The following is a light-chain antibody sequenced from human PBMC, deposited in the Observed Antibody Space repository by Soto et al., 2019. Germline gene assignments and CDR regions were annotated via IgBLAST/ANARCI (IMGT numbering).Light chain of an antibody. CDR2: GAS. CDR3: QQYNNWPRT. Sequence: EIVMTQSPATLSVSPGERATLSCRASQSVSSNLAWYQQKPGQAPRLLIDGASTRATGIPARFSGSGSGTEFTLTISSLQSEDFAVYYCQQYNNWPRTFGQGNKVEIK. CDR1: QSVSSN. V-gene: IGKV3-15*01. J-gene: IGKJ1*01.